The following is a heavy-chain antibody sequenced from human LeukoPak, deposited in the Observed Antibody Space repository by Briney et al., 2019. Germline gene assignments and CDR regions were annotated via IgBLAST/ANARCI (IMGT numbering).Heavy chain of an antibody. D-gene: IGHD2/OR15-2a*01. V-gene: IGHV1-18*01. Sequence: GASVKVSCTTSGYTFTNYGVTWVRQAPGQGLEWMGWISGYNGNTNYAQIFQGRVTITTDTSTSTAYMELRSLRSDDTAVYYCARTCATSNCYSPYWGQGTLVTVSS. J-gene: IGHJ4*02. CDR2: ISGYNGNT. CDR3: ARTCATSNCYSPY. CDR1: GYTFTNYG.